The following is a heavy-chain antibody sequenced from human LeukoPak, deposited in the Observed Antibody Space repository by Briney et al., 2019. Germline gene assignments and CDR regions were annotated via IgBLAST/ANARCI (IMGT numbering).Heavy chain of an antibody. J-gene: IGHJ4*02. CDR3: ARDLGTTGWHTFDY. V-gene: IGHV6-1*01. Sequence: SQTLSLTCAVSGDSVPSKNGAWNWIRHSPSGGLEWLGRTYYRSKWYNDYAESMEGRMTISQDTSKNQYSLHLNSVTPDDTAVYYCARDLGTTGWHTFDYWGQGTLVTVSS. CDR2: TYYRSKWYN. D-gene: IGHD6-19*01. CDR1: GDSVPSKNGA.